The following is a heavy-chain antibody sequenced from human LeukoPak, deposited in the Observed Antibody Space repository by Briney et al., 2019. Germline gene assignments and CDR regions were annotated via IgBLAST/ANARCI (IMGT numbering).Heavy chain of an antibody. Sequence: SETLSLTCTVSGGPISIYYGSWLRQPPGKGLEWIGYIYYSGSTNYNPSLKSRVTILVDTSKNQFSLKVSSVTGADTAVYYCASLEGIQRRMVRGQGTLVTVSS. CDR2: IYYSGST. CDR3: ASLEGIQRRMV. V-gene: IGHV4-59*01. J-gene: IGHJ4*02. D-gene: IGHD5-18*01. CDR1: GGPISIYY.